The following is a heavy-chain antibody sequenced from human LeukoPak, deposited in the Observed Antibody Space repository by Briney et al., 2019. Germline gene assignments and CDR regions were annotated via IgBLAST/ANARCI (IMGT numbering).Heavy chain of an antibody. CDR3: ARDCSGGSCFSGPFEY. D-gene: IGHD2-15*01. V-gene: IGHV4-39*02. J-gene: IGHJ4*02. CDR1: GGSISYSSYY. Sequence: PSETLSLTCTVSGGSISYSSYYWGWIRQPPGKGLEWIGSIYYTGSSYYNLSLKSRVTISVDTSKNQFSLKLRSVTAADTAVYYCARDCSGGSCFSGPFEYWGQGTLVTVSS. CDR2: IYYTGSS.